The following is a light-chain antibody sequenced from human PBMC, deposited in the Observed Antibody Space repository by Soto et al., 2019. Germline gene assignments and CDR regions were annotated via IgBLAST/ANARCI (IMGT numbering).Light chain of an antibody. J-gene: IGKJ1*01. V-gene: IGKV4-1*01. Sequence: DIVMTQSPDSLSVSLGERATINCKSSQTVLYSSNNKNHLAWYQQRPGQPPKLLFSWASTRESGVPDRFSASGSGTDFTLSIGSLQAEGVAVYYCQQYYSTPRTFGQGTKVDIK. CDR3: QQYYSTPRT. CDR1: QTVLYSSNNKNH. CDR2: WAS.